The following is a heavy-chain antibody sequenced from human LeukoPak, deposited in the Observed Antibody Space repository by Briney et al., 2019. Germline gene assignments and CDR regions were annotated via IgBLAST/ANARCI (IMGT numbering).Heavy chain of an antibody. CDR3: AREGVPAADE. CDR2: ISSRSSTI. D-gene: IGHD2-2*01. Sequence: GGSLRLSCAASGFTFSSYSMNWVRQAPGKGLEWVSYISSRSSTIYYADSVKGRFTISRDNAKDSLYLQMNSLRAEDTAVYYCAREGVPAADEWGQGTLVTVSS. CDR1: GFTFSSYS. J-gene: IGHJ4*02. V-gene: IGHV3-48*01.